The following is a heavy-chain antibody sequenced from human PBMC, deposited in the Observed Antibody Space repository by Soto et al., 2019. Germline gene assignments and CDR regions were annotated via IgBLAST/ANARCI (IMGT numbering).Heavy chain of an antibody. CDR3: ACDSSSWYFGHY. V-gene: IGHV4-34*01. J-gene: IGHJ4*02. D-gene: IGHD6-13*01. CDR2: INHSGST. CDR1: GGSFSGYY. Sequence: QMQLQQWGAGLLKPSETLSLTCAVYGGSFSGYYWSWIRQPPGKGLEWIGEINHSGSTNYNPSLKSRVTISVDTSKNQFSLKLSSVTAADTAVYYCACDSSSWYFGHYWGQGTLVTVSS.